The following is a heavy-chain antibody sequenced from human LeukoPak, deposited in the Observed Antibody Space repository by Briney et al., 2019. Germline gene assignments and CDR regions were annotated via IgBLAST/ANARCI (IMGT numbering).Heavy chain of an antibody. D-gene: IGHD3-22*01. CDR1: GYTFTSYG. Sequence: GASVKVSCKASGYTFTSYGISWVRQAPGQGLEWMGWIGAYNGNTNYAQKLQGRVTMTTDTSTSTAYMELRSLRSDDTAVYYCARDQLYYYDSSGQDYWGQGTLVIVSS. CDR3: ARDQLYYYDSSGQDY. V-gene: IGHV1-18*01. J-gene: IGHJ4*02. CDR2: IGAYNGNT.